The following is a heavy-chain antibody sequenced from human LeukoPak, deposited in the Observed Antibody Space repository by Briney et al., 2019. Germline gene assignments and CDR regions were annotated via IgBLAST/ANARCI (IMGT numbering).Heavy chain of an antibody. CDR1: GFTFSDYW. J-gene: IGHJ4*02. V-gene: IGHV3-74*01. Sequence: GGSLRLSCAASGFTFSDYWMHWVRQAPGKGLVWVSRIDRDGRTSYADSVKGRFTISRDNAKNTLSLQMNGLRAEDTAIYYCVRDREGYNYWGQGTLVTVSS. CDR2: IDRDGRT. CDR3: VRDREGYNY. D-gene: IGHD5-24*01.